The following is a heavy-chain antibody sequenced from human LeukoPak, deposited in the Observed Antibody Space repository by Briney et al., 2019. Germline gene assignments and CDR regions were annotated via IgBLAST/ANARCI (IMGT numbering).Heavy chain of an antibody. CDR2: ISYDGSNK. Sequence: GRSLRLSCAASGFTFSSYAMHWVRQAPGKGLEWVAVISYDGSNKYYADSVKGRFTISRDNSKNTLYLQMNSLRAEDTAVYYCARDLSERNFLDYWGQGTLVTVSS. CDR1: GFTFSSYA. J-gene: IGHJ4*02. D-gene: IGHD2/OR15-2a*01. V-gene: IGHV3-30-3*01. CDR3: ARDLSERNFLDY.